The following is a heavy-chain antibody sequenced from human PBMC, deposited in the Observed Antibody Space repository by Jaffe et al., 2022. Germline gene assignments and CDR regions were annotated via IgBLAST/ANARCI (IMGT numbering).Heavy chain of an antibody. CDR3: ARWGVSGCSGGSCYGY. CDR1: GGTFSSYT. CDR2: IIPILGIA. J-gene: IGHJ4*02. V-gene: IGHV1-69*02. Sequence: QVQLVQSGAEVKKPGSSVKVSCKASGGTFSSYTISWVRQAPGQGLEWMGRIIPILGIANYAQKFQGRVTITADKSTSTAYMELSSLRSEDTAVYYCARWGVSGCSGGSCYGYWGQGTLVTVSS. D-gene: IGHD2-15*01.